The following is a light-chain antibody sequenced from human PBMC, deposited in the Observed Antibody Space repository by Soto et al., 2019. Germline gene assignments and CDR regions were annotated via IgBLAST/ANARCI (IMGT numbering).Light chain of an antibody. V-gene: IGKV3-20*01. CDR1: QSVSSTY. Sequence: EIVLTQSPGTLSLSPGERATLSCRASQSVSSTYLAWYQHKPGQAPRLLIYGASIRATGIPDRFSGSGSGTDFTLTISRLEPEDLAVYYCQQYGSSRTFGQGTRWIS. CDR3: QQYGSSRT. CDR2: GAS. J-gene: IGKJ1*01.